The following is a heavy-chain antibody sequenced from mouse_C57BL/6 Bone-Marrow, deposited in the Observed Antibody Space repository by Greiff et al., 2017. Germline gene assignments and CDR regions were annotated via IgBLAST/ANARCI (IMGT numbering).Heavy chain of an antibody. CDR3: AKGDWFAY. Sequence: EVKLVESGGGLVQPGGSLKLSCAASGFTFSDYGMAWVRQAPRKGPEWVAFISNLAYSIYYADTVTGRFTFSRENAKNTLYLEMSSLRSEDTAMYYCAKGDWFAYWGQGTLVTVSA. CDR1: GFTFSDYG. V-gene: IGHV5-15*01. J-gene: IGHJ3*01. CDR2: ISNLAYSI.